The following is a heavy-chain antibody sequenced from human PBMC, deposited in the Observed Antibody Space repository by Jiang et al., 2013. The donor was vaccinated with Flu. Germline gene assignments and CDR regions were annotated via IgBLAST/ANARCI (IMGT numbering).Heavy chain of an antibody. J-gene: IGHJ4*02. CDR1: GFTFTSST. D-gene: IGHD3-22*01. Sequence: GAEVKKPGTSVKVSCKASGFTFTSSTMQWVRQARGQRLEWIGWIVVGSGSTNYAQQFQERVTITRDMSTSTAYMELSSLRSEDTAVYYCAADLWGHYDSTRDYWGQGTRVTVSS. CDR3: AADLWGHYDSTRDY. CDR2: IVVGSGST. V-gene: IGHV1-58*02.